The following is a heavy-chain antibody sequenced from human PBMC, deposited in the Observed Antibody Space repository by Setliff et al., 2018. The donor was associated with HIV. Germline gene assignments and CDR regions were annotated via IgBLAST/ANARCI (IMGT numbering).Heavy chain of an antibody. CDR3: ARPLTTSYNFWGDAFYI. CDR1: GGSISSHY. J-gene: IGHJ3*02. V-gene: IGHV4-59*08. D-gene: IGHD3-3*01. Sequence: ETLSLTCTVSGGSISSHYWGWIRQPPGKGLEWIGTISDTGNAHYSPSLKNRVTILVDTSKNQLSLKLSSVTAPDTAVYYCARPLTTSYNFWGDAFYIWGQGTMVTVSS. CDR2: ISDTGNA.